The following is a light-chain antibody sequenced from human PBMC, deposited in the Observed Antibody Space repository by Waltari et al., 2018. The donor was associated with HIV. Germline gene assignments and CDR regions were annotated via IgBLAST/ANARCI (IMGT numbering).Light chain of an antibody. CDR3: QQYNDWPPWT. J-gene: IGKJ1*01. V-gene: IGKV3-15*01. CDR1: QSVSSS. Sequence: EIVMTQSPATLSVSPGERATLSCRASQSVSSSLAWYQHKRGQAPRLLIYDASIRATGVPARFSGSGSGTEFTLTISSLQSEDFAIYYCQQYNDWPPWTFGQGTKVEIK. CDR2: DAS.